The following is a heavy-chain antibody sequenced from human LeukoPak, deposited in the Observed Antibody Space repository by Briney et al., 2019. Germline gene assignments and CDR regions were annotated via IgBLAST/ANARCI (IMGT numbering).Heavy chain of an antibody. CDR2: FDPEDGET. J-gene: IGHJ6*03. Sequence: ASVKVSCKVSGYALTELSMHWVREAPGKGLEWMVGFDPEDGETIYAQKFQGRVTMTEDTSTDTAYMELSSLRSEDTAVYYCATYTSSTPYYYMDVWGKGTTVTVSS. CDR3: ATYTSSTPYYYMDV. CDR1: GYALTELS. D-gene: IGHD2-2*01. V-gene: IGHV1-24*01.